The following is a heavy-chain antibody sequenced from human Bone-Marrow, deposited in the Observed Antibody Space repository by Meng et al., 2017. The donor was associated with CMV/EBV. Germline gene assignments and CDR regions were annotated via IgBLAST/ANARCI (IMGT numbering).Heavy chain of an antibody. CDR3: TRDSGDSERWLVPVD. J-gene: IGHJ4*02. D-gene: IGHD6-19*01. CDR2: IRSKPFGGTT. CDR1: GFTFGNFA. V-gene: IGHV3-49*04. Sequence: GGSLRLSCSASGFTFGNFAMSWVRQAPGKGLEWITFIRSKPFGGTTQYAASVKGRFTISRDDSRGIVYLQMNSLKTEDTAVYYCTRDSGDSERWLVPVDWGQGTLVTVSS.